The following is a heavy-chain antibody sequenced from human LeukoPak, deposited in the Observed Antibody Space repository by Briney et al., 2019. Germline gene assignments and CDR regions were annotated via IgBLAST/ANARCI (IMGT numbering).Heavy chain of an antibody. D-gene: IGHD3-10*01. CDR2: INPNRGGT. CDR3: ARDLREVRGVIGRYFDY. J-gene: IGHJ4*02. CDR1: GYTFTGYY. V-gene: IGHV1-2*02. Sequence: ASVKVSCKASGYTFTGYYMHWVRQAPGQGLEWMGWINPNRGGTNYAQKFQGRVTMTRDTSISTGYMELSRLGSDDTAVYYCARDLREVRGVIGRYFDYWGQGTLVTVSS.